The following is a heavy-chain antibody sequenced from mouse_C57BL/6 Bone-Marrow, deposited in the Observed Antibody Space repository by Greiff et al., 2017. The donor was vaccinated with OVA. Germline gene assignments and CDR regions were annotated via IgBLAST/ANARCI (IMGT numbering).Heavy chain of an antibody. CDR3: ARFYGNYPYYAMDY. D-gene: IGHD2-1*01. CDR1: GYSITSGYY. V-gene: IGHV3-6*01. Sequence: EVKLVESGPGLVKPSQSLSLTCSVTGYSITSGYYWNWIRQFPGNKLEWMGYISYDGSNNYNPSLKNRISITRDTSKNQFFLKLNSVTTEDTATYYCARFYGNYPYYAMDYWGQGTSVTVSS. J-gene: IGHJ4*01. CDR2: ISYDGSN.